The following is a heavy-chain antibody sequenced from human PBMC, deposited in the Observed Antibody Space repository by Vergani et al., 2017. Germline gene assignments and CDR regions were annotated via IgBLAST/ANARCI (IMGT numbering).Heavy chain of an antibody. V-gene: IGHV4-31*03. CDR3: ARYLIWFGEGGYAFDI. J-gene: IGHJ3*02. CDR1: GGSISSGGYY. D-gene: IGHD3-10*01. CDR2: IYYSGST. Sequence: QVQLQESGPGLVKPSQTLSLTCTVSGGSISSGGYYWSWIRQHPGKGLEWIGYIYYSGSTYYNPSLKSRVTISVDTSKNQFSLKLSSVTAADTAVYYCARYLIWFGEGGYAFDIWGQGTMVTVSS.